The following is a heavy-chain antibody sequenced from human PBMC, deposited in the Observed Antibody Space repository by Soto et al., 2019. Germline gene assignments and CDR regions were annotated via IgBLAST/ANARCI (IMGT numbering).Heavy chain of an antibody. CDR2: IWYDGSNK. CDR3: ARGIEYYYDSSGYQIDY. D-gene: IGHD3-22*01. J-gene: IGHJ4*02. Sequence: PGGSLRLSCAASGFTFSSYGMHWVRQAPGKGLEWVAVIWYDGSNKYYADSVKGRFTISRDNSKNTLYLQMNSLRAEDTAVYYCARGIEYYYDSSGYQIDYWGQGTLVTVSS. V-gene: IGHV3-33*01. CDR1: GFTFSSYG.